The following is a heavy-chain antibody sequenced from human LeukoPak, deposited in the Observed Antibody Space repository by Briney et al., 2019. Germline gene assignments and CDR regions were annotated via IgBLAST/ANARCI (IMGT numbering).Heavy chain of an antibody. V-gene: IGHV4-34*01. CDR1: GGSISSYY. J-gene: IGHJ5*02. CDR3: ARDRRWFDP. Sequence: PSETLSLTCTVSGGSISSYYWSWIRQPPGKGLEWIGEINHSGSTNYNPSLKSRVTISVDTSKNQFSLKLSSVTAADTAVYYCARDRRWFDPWGQGILVTVSS. CDR2: INHSGST.